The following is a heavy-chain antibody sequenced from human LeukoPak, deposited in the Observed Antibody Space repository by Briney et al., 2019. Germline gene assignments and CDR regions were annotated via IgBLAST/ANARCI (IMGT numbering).Heavy chain of an antibody. CDR1: GFTFSTFP. CDR2: LSGSGTNT. J-gene: IGHJ4*02. V-gene: IGHV3-23*01. D-gene: IGHD2-8*01. Sequence: GGSLRLSCAASGFTFSTFPMSWVRQAPGKGLDWVSTLSGSGTNTYYADSVKGRFTISRDNAKNSLYLQMNNLRAEDTAVYYCARDRCTNGVCYTFAYWGQGTLVTVSS. CDR3: ARDRCTNGVCYTFAY.